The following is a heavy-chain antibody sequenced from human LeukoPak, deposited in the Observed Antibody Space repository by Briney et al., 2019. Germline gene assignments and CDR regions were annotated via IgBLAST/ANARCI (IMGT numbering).Heavy chain of an antibody. D-gene: IGHD5-24*01. CDR2: MKQDGSKK. J-gene: IGHJ4*02. Sequence: GGSLRLSCVASGFPFSSYWMTWVRQARGKGLEWVANMKQDGSKKSYVDSVKGRFTISRDNAKNSLYLQMNSLRAEDTAIYYCTRVGYIDEGIDYWGQGTLVTVSS. V-gene: IGHV3-7*04. CDR1: GFPFSSYW. CDR3: TRVGYIDEGIDY.